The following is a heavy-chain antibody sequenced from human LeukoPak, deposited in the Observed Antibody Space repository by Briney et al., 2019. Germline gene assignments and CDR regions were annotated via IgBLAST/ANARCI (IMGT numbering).Heavy chain of an antibody. V-gene: IGHV4-39*07. CDR3: ARAQPQWLVSITQKPRGYYFDY. D-gene: IGHD6-19*01. CDR2: IYYSGST. CDR1: GGSSSSSSYY. J-gene: IGHJ4*02. Sequence: SETLSLTCTVFGGSSSSSSYYWGWIRQPPGKGLEWIGSIYYSGSTYYNPSLKSRVTISLDTSKNQFSLKLSSVTAADTAVYYCARAQPQWLVSITQKPRGYYFDYWGQGTLVTVSS.